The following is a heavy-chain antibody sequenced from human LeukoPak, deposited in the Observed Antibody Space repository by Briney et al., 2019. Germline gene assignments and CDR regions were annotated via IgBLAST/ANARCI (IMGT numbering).Heavy chain of an antibody. CDR1: GFTFSSYA. V-gene: IGHV3-23*01. J-gene: IGHJ4*02. D-gene: IGHD4-11*01. Sequence: PGGSLRLSCAASGFTFSSYAMSWVRQAPGKGLEWVSAISGSGGSTYYADSVKGRFTISRDNPKNTLYLQMNSLRAEDTAVYYCAKVFTRVTTRSALDYWGQGTLVTVSS. CDR2: ISGSGGST. CDR3: AKVFTRVTTRSALDY.